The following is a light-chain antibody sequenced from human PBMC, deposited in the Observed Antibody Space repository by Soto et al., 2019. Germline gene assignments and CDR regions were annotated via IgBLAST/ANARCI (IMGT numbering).Light chain of an antibody. CDR1: QGMSSW. V-gene: IGKV1-12*01. CDR2: AAS. Sequence: DIPRTQSPSSVSASVGDRVTITCRASQGMSSWLAWYPQKPGKAPKLLIYAASSLQSGVPSRFSGSASGTEFTLTISSLQPEDFATCYCQQANRFPRTVGQGTKVEFK. CDR3: QQANRFPRT. J-gene: IGKJ1*01.